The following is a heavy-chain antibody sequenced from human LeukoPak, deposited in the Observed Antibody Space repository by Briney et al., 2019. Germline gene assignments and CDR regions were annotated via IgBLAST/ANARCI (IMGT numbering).Heavy chain of an antibody. J-gene: IGHJ4*02. V-gene: IGHV1-18*01. Sequence: ASVKVSCKASGYTFTSYGISWVRQAPGQGLEWMGWIGAYNGNTNYAQKLQGRVTMTTDTSTSTAYMELRSLRSDDTAVYYCARDRHYGSGSYYSPPGYWGQGTLVTVSS. CDR1: GYTFTSYG. D-gene: IGHD3-10*01. CDR3: ARDRHYGSGSYYSPPGY. CDR2: IGAYNGNT.